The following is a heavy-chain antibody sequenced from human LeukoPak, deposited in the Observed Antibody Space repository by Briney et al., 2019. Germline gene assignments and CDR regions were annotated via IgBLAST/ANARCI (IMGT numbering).Heavy chain of an antibody. CDR2: ISGSGGST. D-gene: IGHD6-6*01. V-gene: IGHV3-23*01. CDR1: GLTFSSYA. CDR3: AKVSGKQLVRYYYYMDV. J-gene: IGHJ6*03. Sequence: GGSLRLSCAASGLTFSSYAMTWVRQAPGKGLEWVSSISGSGGSTYYADSVKGRFTFSRDNSKNTLYLQMNDLRAEDTAVYYCAKVSGKQLVRYYYYMDVWGKGTTVTVSS.